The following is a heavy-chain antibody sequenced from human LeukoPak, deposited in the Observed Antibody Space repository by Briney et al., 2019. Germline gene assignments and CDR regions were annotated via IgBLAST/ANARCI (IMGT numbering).Heavy chain of an antibody. CDR2: ISGSGANT. CDR1: GFTFSSYA. J-gene: IGHJ4*02. CDR3: AKYSDSTGAHYFDY. V-gene: IGHV3-23*01. D-gene: IGHD2/OR15-2a*01. Sequence: GGSLRLSCAASGFTFSSYAMTWVRQAPGKGLEWVSTISGSGANTYYADSVKGRFTISRDNSKNTLSLQMDSLRVEDTALYYCAKYSDSTGAHYFDYWGQGTLVTVSS.